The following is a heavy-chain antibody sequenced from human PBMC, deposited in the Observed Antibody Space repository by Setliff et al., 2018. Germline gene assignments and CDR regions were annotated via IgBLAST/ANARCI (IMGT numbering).Heavy chain of an antibody. Sequence: PSETLSLTCTVSGGPISSGDYYWSWIRQPPGKGLEWIGYIYYSGSTYYNPSLKSRVTISVDTSKNQFSLKLSSVTAADTAVYYCARDSSDPYDAFDIWGQGTMVTVSS. D-gene: IGHD3-22*01. V-gene: IGHV4-30-4*08. CDR1: GGPISSGDYY. CDR2: IYYSGST. J-gene: IGHJ3*02. CDR3: ARDSSDPYDAFDI.